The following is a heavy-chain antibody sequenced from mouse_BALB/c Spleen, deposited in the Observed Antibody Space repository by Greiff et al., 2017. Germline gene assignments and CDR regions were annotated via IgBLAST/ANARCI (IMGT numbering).Heavy chain of an antibody. D-gene: IGHD3-2*02. V-gene: IGHV3-2*02. CDR2: ISYSGST. CDR3: AKGGYGYAMDY. Sequence: EVQVVESGPGLVQPSQSLSLTCTVTGYSITSDYAWNWIRQFPRNKLEWMGYISYSGSTSYNPSLKGRISITRDTSKNQFFLQLNSVTTEDTATYYCAKGGYGYAMDYWGQGTSVTVSS. CDR1: GYSITSDYA. J-gene: IGHJ4*01.